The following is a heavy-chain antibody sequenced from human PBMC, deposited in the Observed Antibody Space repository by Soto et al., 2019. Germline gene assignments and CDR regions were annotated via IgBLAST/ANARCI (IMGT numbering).Heavy chain of an antibody. D-gene: IGHD3-22*01. CDR3: ARDLILGTYFYERYFDY. Sequence: SETLSLTCTVSGGSVSSGSYYWSWIRQPPGKGLEWIGYIYYSGSTNYNPSLKSRVTISVDTSKNQFSLKLSSVTPADTAVYYCARDLILGTYFYERYFDYWGQGTLVTVS. V-gene: IGHV4-61*01. J-gene: IGHJ4*02. CDR2: IYYSGST. CDR1: GGSVSSGSYY.